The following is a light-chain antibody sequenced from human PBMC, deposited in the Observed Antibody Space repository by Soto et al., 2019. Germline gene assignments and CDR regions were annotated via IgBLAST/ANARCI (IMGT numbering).Light chain of an antibody. CDR3: KQLSGYPWT. Sequence: DIQLTQSPSFLSASIGDRVTFTCRASEGISRFLAWYQHTPGKAPKLLIYAASSLQSGVPSRFSGSGSGREFTLTISSLQPEDFATYYCKQLSGYPWTFGQGTKVEIK. J-gene: IGKJ1*01. V-gene: IGKV1-9*01. CDR1: EGISRF. CDR2: AAS.